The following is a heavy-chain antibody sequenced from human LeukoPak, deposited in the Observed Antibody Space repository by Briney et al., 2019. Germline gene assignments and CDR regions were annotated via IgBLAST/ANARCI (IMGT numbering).Heavy chain of an antibody. CDR2: IYYSGST. CDR3: AGTDYGDYREPFDY. D-gene: IGHD4-17*01. Sequence: SETLSLTCTVSGGSISSSSYYWGWIRQPPGKGPEWIGSIYYSGSTYYNPSLKSRVTISVDTSKNQFSLKLSSVTAADTAVYYCAGTDYGDYREPFDYWGQGTLVTVSS. J-gene: IGHJ4*02. V-gene: IGHV4-39*01. CDR1: GGSISSSSYY.